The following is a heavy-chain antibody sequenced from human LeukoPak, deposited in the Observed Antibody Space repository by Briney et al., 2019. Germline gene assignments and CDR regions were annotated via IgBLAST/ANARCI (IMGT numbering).Heavy chain of an antibody. D-gene: IGHD5-18*01. Sequence: GGSLRLSCAASGFTFSNYAMSWVRQAPGKGLEWVSVISGSGGSTNFADSVKGRFTSSRDNSKNTLYLQMHSLTVEDTAVYYCAQGRLGYSYGAFDHWGQGTLVTVSS. J-gene: IGHJ4*02. V-gene: IGHV3-23*01. CDR3: AQGRLGYSYGAFDH. CDR2: ISGSGGST. CDR1: GFTFSNYA.